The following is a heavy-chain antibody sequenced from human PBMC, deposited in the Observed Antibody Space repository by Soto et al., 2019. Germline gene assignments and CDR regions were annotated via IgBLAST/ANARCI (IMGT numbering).Heavy chain of an antibody. CDR3: AKLRYFDWSSYNWFEY. CDR1: GFTFSSYA. J-gene: IGHJ5*01. Sequence: PGRSLRLSCAACGFTFSSYAMTWVSQAPGKGLEWVSGISGSGATTSYADSVKGRFTVSRDNSKNTLYLQMNSLRVEDTAVYYCAKLRYFDWSSYNWFEYWGQGTPVTVSS. D-gene: IGHD3-9*01. V-gene: IGHV3-23*01. CDR2: ISGSGATT.